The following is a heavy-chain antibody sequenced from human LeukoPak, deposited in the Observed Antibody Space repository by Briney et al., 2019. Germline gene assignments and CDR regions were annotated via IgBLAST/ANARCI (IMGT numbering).Heavy chain of an antibody. V-gene: IGHV4-59*01. CDR3: ARVWDYDSSGYYLYYFDY. Sequence: SETLSLTCTVSGGSISTYYWSWIRQPPGKGLEWIGYIYYSGSTNYNPSLKSRVTISVDTSKNQFSLKLSSVTAADTAVYYCARVWDYDSSGYYLYYFDYWGQGTLVTVSS. J-gene: IGHJ4*02. CDR1: GGSISTYY. CDR2: IYYSGST. D-gene: IGHD3-22*01.